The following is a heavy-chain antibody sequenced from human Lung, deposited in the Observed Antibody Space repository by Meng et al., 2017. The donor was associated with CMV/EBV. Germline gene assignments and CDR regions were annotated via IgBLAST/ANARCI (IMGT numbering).Heavy chain of an antibody. CDR2: IYPGDSDT. CDR3: ARQGITIFGVDYYYYYGMDV. D-gene: IGHD3-3*01. V-gene: IGHV5-51*01. J-gene: IGHJ6*02. CDR1: GYSFTSYW. Sequence: GXSXKISXKGSGYSFTSYWIGWVRQMPGKGLEWMGIIYPGDSDTRYSPSFQGQVTISADKSISTAYLQWSSLKASDTAMYYCARQGITIFGVDYYYYYGMDVWGQGTTVXVSS.